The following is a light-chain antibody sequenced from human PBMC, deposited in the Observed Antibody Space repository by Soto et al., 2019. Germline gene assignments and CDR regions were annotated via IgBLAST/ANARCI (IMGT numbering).Light chain of an antibody. V-gene: IGKV3-11*01. Sequence: EIVLTQSPATLSLSPGERATLSCRASQSVSRYLAWFQQKPGQAPRLLIYGASNRATGIPARFSGSGSGTVFPLNIASLAPEDFAVYYCQQRSDWPLTFGGGTKVDIK. CDR2: GAS. J-gene: IGKJ4*01. CDR1: QSVSRY. CDR3: QQRSDWPLT.